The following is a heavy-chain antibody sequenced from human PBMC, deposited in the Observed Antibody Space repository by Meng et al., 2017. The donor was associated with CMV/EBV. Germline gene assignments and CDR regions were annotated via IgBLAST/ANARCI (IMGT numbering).Heavy chain of an antibody. CDR1: EFSFSSYA. CDR2: ISTGGSTT. D-gene: IGHD6-13*01. J-gene: IGHJ4*02. Sequence: SEFSFSSYAMSWVRQAPGKGLEWVSVISTGGSTTDYAGSVKGRCTISRDNSVDTLYLQMDSLRPEDTAVYYCAKHPDSVAAGSDYFHYWGQGTLVTVSS. CDR3: AKHPDSVAAGSDYFHY. V-gene: IGHV3-23*01.